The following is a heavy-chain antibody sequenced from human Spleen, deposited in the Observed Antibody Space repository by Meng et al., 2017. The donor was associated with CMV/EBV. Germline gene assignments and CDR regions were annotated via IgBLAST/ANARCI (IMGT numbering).Heavy chain of an antibody. CDR3: ARGRYLRYNWNYAGVDWFDP. D-gene: IGHD1-7*01. Sequence: ESLKISCTVSGGSVSSGTYYWSWIRQPPGKGLEWIGEINHSGSTNYNPSLKSRVTISVDTSKNQFSLKLSSVTAADTAVYYCARGRYLRYNWNYAGVDWFDPWGQGTLVTVSS. V-gene: IGHV4-39*07. CDR2: INHSGST. CDR1: GGSVSSGTYY. J-gene: IGHJ5*02.